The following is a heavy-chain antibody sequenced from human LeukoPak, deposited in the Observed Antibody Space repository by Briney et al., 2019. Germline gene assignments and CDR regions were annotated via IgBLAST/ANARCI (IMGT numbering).Heavy chain of an antibody. V-gene: IGHV4-39*01. Sequence: SEPLSLTCTVSGGSISSSSYYWGWIRQPPGKGLEWIGSIYYGGSTYYNPSLKSRVTISVDTSKNQFSLKLSSVTAADTAVYYCARTRSGYDYFDYWGQGTLVTVSS. CDR1: GGSISSSSYY. CDR3: ARTRSGYDYFDY. CDR2: IYYGGST. J-gene: IGHJ4*02. D-gene: IGHD5-12*01.